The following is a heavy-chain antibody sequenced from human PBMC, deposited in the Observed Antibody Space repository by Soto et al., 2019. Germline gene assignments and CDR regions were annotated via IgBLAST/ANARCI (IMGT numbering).Heavy chain of an antibody. V-gene: IGHV1-69*01. CDR1: GGTFPSHA. J-gene: IGHJ6*02. CDR2: IIPIFGST. CDR3: ATPKASTSSSAIGYFHFGMDV. D-gene: IGHD6-6*01. Sequence: QVQLVQSGPEVKKPGSSMKVSCKASGGTFPSHAINWVRQAPGQGLEWMGGIIPIFGSTYFAQKFQGRVSITADRSTSTAFLDLTSLTSEDSAVYYCATPKASTSSSAIGYFHFGMDVWGQGTTVTVSS.